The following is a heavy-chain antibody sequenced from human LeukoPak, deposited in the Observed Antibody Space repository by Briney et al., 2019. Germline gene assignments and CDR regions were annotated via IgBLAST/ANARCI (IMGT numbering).Heavy chain of an antibody. D-gene: IGHD3-16*01. CDR1: GFTQSTHN. Sequence: GGSLRLSCTPCGFTQSTHNMNWVRQARGKGLEWVSSISSSITYISYADSVKGRFTISRDNAKNSLFLQMNSLRAEYTAVYYYARADVMGGQGTLVTVSS. CDR3: ARADVM. CDR2: ISSSITYI. J-gene: IGHJ4*02. V-gene: IGHV3-21*01.